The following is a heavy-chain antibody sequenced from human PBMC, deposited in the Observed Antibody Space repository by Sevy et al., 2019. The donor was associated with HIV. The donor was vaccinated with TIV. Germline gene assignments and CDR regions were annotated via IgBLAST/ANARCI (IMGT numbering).Heavy chain of an antibody. CDR2: INHSGST. V-gene: IGHV4-34*01. Sequence: SQTLSLTCAVYGGSFSGYYWSWIRQPPGKGLEWIGEINHSGSTNYNPSLKSRVTISVDTSKNQFSLKLSSVTAADTAVYYCARITDYGSGVDYFDYWGQGTLVTVSS. CDR3: ARITDYGSGVDYFDY. J-gene: IGHJ4*02. CDR1: GGSFSGYY. D-gene: IGHD3-10*01.